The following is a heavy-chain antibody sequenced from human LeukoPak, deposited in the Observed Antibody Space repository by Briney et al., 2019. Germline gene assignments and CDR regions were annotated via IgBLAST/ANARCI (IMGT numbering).Heavy chain of an antibody. CDR2: ISYDGSNK. Sequence: TGGSLKLSCAASGFTFSSYGMHWVRQAPGKGLEWVAVISYDGSNKYYADSVKGRFTISRDNSKNTLYLQMNSLRAEDTAVYYCAKDSYCSSTSCYADADYYYGMDVWGQGTTVTVSS. CDR1: GFTFSSYG. D-gene: IGHD2-2*01. J-gene: IGHJ6*02. CDR3: AKDSYCSSTSCYADADYYYGMDV. V-gene: IGHV3-30*18.